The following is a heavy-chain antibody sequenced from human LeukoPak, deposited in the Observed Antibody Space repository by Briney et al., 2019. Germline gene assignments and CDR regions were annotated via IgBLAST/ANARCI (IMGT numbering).Heavy chain of an antibody. CDR1: GFTFSSYA. D-gene: IGHD2-2*01. Sequence: GGSLRLSCAASGFTFSSYAMHWVRQAPGKGLEWVSVISYDGSNKYYADSVKGRFTISRDNSKNTLYLQMNSLRAEDTAVYYCARADIVVVPALRYWGQGTLVTVSS. V-gene: IGHV3-30-3*01. CDR2: ISYDGSNK. J-gene: IGHJ4*02. CDR3: ARADIVVVPALRY.